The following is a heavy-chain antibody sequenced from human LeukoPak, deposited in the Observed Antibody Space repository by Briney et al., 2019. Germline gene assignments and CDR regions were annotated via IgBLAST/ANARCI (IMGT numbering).Heavy chain of an antibody. CDR2: INPSEADT. J-gene: IGHJ4*02. Sequence: ASVKISCKASGYTFTSYYMHRVRQAPGQGLEWIGIINPSEADTAYAQKFQGRVTVTMDTSTSTVYMELSALTSEDTALYFCSLGATDYWGQGTLVTVSS. CDR3: SLGATDY. CDR1: GYTFTSYY. D-gene: IGHD1-26*01. V-gene: IGHV1-46*01.